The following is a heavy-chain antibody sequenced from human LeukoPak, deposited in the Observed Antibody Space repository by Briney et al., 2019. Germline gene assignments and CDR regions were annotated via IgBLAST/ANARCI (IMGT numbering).Heavy chain of an antibody. V-gene: IGHV1-18*01. D-gene: IGHD3-22*01. CDR1: GYTFTSYG. CDR3: ARAGRLAYYDSSGYDYFDY. CDR2: ISAYNGNT. J-gene: IGHJ4*02. Sequence: GASVKVSCKASGYTFTSYGISWVRQAPGQGLEWMGWISAYNGNTNYAQKLQGRVTMTTDTSTSTAYMELRSLRSDDTAVYYCARAGRLAYYDSSGYDYFDYWGQGTLVTVSS.